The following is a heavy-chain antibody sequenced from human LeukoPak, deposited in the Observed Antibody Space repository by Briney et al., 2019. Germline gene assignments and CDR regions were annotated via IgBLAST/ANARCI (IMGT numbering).Heavy chain of an antibody. J-gene: IGHJ5*02. CDR2: IYSGGST. V-gene: IGHV3-53*01. CDR3: ARDIYYDSWEGFDP. D-gene: IGHD3-22*01. Sequence: GGSLRLSCEASGFNFNTYSMAWVRQAPGKGLEWVSVIYSGGSTYYADSVKGRFTISRDNSKNTLYLQMNSLRAEDTAVYYCARDIYYDSWEGFDPWGQGTLVTVSS. CDR1: GFNFNTYS.